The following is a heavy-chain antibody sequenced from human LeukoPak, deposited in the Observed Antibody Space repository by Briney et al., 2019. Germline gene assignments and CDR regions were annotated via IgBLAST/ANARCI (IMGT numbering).Heavy chain of an antibody. J-gene: IGHJ6*03. CDR3: ARTRPQDYYYYYMDV. CDR2: ISYDGSNK. V-gene: IGHV3-30*04. CDR1: GFTFSSYA. Sequence: GGSLRLSCAASGFTFSSYALHWVRQAPGKGLEWVALISYDGSNKYYADSVKGRFTISRHNSNNTLYLLMNSLKPEDTAVYYCARTRPQDYYYYYMDVWGKGTTVTVSS.